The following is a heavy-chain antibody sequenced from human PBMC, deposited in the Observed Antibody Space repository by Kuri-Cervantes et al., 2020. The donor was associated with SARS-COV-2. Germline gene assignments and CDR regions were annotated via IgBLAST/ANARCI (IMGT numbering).Heavy chain of an antibody. CDR3: AKDLMKSSAGGDY. CDR2: ISYDGSNK. Sequence: GGSLRLSCAASGFTFSSYAMHWVRQAPGKGLEWVAVISYDGSNKYYADSVKGRFTISRNNSKNTLYLQMNSLRAEDTAVYYCAKDLMKSSAGGDYWGQGTLVTVSS. J-gene: IGHJ4*02. CDR1: GFTFSSYA. D-gene: IGHD6-25*01. V-gene: IGHV3-30-3*01.